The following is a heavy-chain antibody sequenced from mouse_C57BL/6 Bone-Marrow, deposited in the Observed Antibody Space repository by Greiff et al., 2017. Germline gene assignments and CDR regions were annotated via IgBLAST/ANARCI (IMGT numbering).Heavy chain of an antibody. J-gene: IGHJ1*03. CDR3: ARDYYGTDWYFDV. Sequence: EVQLQQSGPELVKPGASVKISCKASGYTFTDYYMNWVKQSHGKSLEWIGDINPNNGGTSYNQKFKGKATLTVDKSSSTAYMELRSLTSEDSAVXYCARDYYGTDWYFDVWGTGTTVTVSS. D-gene: IGHD1-1*01. V-gene: IGHV1-26*01. CDR1: GYTFTDYY. CDR2: INPNNGGT.